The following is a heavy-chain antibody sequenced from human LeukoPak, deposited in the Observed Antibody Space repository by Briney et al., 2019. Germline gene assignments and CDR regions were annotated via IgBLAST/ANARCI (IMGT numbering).Heavy chain of an antibody. J-gene: IGHJ5*02. CDR1: GGTFSSYA. CDR2: IIPIFGTA. Sequence: SVKVSCKASGGTFSSYAISWVRQAPGQGLGWMGGIIPIFGTANYAQKFQGRVTITADKSTSTAYMELSSLRSEDTAVYYCAREGDTGLGWFDPWGQGTLVTVSS. V-gene: IGHV1-69*06. D-gene: IGHD5-18*01. CDR3: AREGDTGLGWFDP.